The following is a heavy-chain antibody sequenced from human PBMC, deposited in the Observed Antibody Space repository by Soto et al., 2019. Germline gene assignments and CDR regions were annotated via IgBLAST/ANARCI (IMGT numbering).Heavy chain of an antibody. Sequence: GASAKVSCKASGGTFSSYTISWVRQAPGQGLEWMGRIIPILGIANYAQKFQGRVTITADKSTSTAYMELSSLRSEDTAVYYCARVGCCSGGSRPPTDYWGQGTLVTVSS. CDR3: ARVGCCSGGSRPPTDY. CDR1: GGTFSSYT. CDR2: IIPILGIA. J-gene: IGHJ4*02. V-gene: IGHV1-69*02. D-gene: IGHD2-15*01.